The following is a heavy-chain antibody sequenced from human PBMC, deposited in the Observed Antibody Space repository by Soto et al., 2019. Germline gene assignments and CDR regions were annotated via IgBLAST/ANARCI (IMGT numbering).Heavy chain of an antibody. CDR2: IIPIFGTA. V-gene: IGHV1-69*01. CDR3: ARTYTSIAVAGTDWFDP. J-gene: IGHJ5*02. CDR1: GGTFSSYA. Sequence: QVQLVQSGAEVKKPGSSVKVSCKASGGTFSSYAISWVRQAPGQGLEWLGGIIPIFGTANYAQKFQGRVTITSDESTSTAYMELSSLISEDSAVYYCARTYTSIAVAGTDWFDPWGQGTLVTVSS. D-gene: IGHD6-19*01.